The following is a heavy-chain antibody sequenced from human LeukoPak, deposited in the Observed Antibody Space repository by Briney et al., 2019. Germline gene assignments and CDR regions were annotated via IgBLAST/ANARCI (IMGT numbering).Heavy chain of an antibody. CDR3: ARSLSTAGIDF. CDR2: VYHSGTT. D-gene: IGHD4-17*01. J-gene: IGHJ4*02. CDR1: GYSISSGRY. V-gene: IGHV4-38-2*01. Sequence: SETLSLTCAVSGYSISSGRYWRWIRQPPGKGLEWIGSVYHSGTTYYNPSLKSRLTISVDTSNNQFSLNLRSVTAADTAVYYCARSLSTAGIDFWGQGTLVTVSS.